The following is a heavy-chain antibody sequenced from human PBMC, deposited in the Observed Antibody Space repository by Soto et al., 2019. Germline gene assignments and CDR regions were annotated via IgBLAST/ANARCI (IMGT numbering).Heavy chain of an antibody. CDR1: GGSISSYY. V-gene: IGHV4-4*07. Sequence: QVQLQESGPGLVKPSETLSLTCTVSGGSISSYYWSWIRQPAGKGLEWIGRIYTSGSTNYNPSLQSRVPMSVETSKNQFSLKLSSVTAADTALDYCARGAVTTFDYWGQGTLVTVSS. J-gene: IGHJ4*02. CDR2: IYTSGST. CDR3: ARGAVTTFDY. D-gene: IGHD4-17*01.